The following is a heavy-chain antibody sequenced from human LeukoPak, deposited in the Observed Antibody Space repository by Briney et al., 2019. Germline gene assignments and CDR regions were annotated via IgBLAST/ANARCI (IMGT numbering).Heavy chain of an antibody. CDR2: ISGSGDTT. V-gene: IGHV3-23*01. D-gene: IGHD6-19*01. Sequence: GGSLRLSCAASGFTFSNYAMRWVRQAPGKGLEWVSGISGSGDTTYYADSVKGRFTISRDNSKNTLHLQMNSLRAEDTAVYFCARRSGVAVAGAFDYWGQGTLVTVSS. J-gene: IGHJ4*02. CDR3: ARRSGVAVAGAFDY. CDR1: GFTFSNYA.